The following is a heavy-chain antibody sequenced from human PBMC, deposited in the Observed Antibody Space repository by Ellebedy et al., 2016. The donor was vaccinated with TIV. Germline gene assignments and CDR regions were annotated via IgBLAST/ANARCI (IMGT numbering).Heavy chain of an antibody. D-gene: IGHD5-18*01. V-gene: IGHV3-48*04. Sequence: PGGSLRLSCAASGFTFSSYSMNWVRQAPGKGLEWVSYISSSSSTIYYADSVKGRFTISRDNAKNSLYLQMNSLRAEDTAVYYCARDRKRIQLWPQYYFDYWGQGTLVTVSS. CDR2: ISSSSSTI. CDR1: GFTFSSYS. CDR3: ARDRKRIQLWPQYYFDY. J-gene: IGHJ4*02.